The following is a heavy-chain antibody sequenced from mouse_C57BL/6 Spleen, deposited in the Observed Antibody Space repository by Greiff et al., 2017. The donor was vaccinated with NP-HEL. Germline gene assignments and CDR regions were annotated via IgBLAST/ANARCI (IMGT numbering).Heavy chain of an antibody. Sequence: QVQLQQPGAELVMPGASVKLSCKASGYTFTSYWMHWVKQRPGQGLEWIGEIDPSDSYTNYNQKFKGKSTLTVAKSSSTAYMQLSSLTSEDSAVYYCARRGARYDGYSFDYWGQGTTLTVSS. CDR1: GYTFTSYW. CDR3: ARRGARYDGYSFDY. CDR2: IDPSDSYT. D-gene: IGHD2-3*01. V-gene: IGHV1-69*01. J-gene: IGHJ2*01.